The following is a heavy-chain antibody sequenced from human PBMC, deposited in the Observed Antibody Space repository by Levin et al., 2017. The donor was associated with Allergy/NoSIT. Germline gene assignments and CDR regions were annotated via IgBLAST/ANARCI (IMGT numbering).Heavy chain of an antibody. J-gene: IGHJ4*02. V-gene: IGHV2-5*02. D-gene: IGHD3-22*01. CDR3: AHSNLRDRSGYYYVLDY. CDR1: GFSLSTSGVG. Sequence: ESGPTLVKPTQTLTLTCTFSGFSLSTSGVGVGWIRQPPGKALEWLALIYWDDDKRYSPSLKSRLTITKDTSKNQVVLTMTNMDPVDTATYFCAHSNLRDRSGYYYVLDYWGQGTLVTVSS. CDR2: IYWDDDK.